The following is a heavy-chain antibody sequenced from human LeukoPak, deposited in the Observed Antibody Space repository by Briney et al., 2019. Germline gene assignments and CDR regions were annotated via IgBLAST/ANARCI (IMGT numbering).Heavy chain of an antibody. CDR2: IHYSGST. CDR3: ATDTLVAASRYYYYRMDV. D-gene: IGHD6-25*01. J-gene: IGHJ6*02. Sequence: PSETLSLTCTVSRGSINTGNYYWSWIRQPPGKGLEWLGFIHYSGSTDYNPSLKSRVSISIDTSKNQFSLQLSSVTAADTAVYYCATDTLVAASRYYYYRMDVWGQGTTVTVSS. CDR1: RGSINTGNYY. V-gene: IGHV4-30-4*01.